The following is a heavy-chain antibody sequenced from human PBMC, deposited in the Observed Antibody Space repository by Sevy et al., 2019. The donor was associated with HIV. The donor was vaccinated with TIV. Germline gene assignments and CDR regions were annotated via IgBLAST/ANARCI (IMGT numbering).Heavy chain of an antibody. CDR3: ARARAAHGPDLDYYYMDV. V-gene: IGHV3-33*01. CDR2: IWYDGSNK. D-gene: IGHD6-6*01. CDR1: GFTFSSYG. Sequence: GGSLRLSCAASGFTFSSYGMHWVRQAPGKGLERVAVIWYDGSNKYYADSVKGRFTISRDNSKNTLYLQMNSLRAEDTAVYYCARARAAHGPDLDYYYMDVWGKGTTVTVSS. J-gene: IGHJ6*03.